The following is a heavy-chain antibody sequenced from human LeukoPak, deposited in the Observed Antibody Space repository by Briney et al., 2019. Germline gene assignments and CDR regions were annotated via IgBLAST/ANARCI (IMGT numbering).Heavy chain of an antibody. CDR1: GFTFSSYA. CDR2: ISGSGGST. J-gene: IGHJ4*02. D-gene: IGHD3-22*01. CDR3: ASSNEFYYDTSTYVDY. V-gene: IGHV3-23*01. Sequence: GGSLRLSCAASGFTFSSYAMSWVRQAPGKGLEWVSAISGSGGSTYYADSVKGRFTISRDNSKNTLYLQMNSLRAEDTAVYYCASSNEFYYDTSTYVDYWGQGTLVTVSS.